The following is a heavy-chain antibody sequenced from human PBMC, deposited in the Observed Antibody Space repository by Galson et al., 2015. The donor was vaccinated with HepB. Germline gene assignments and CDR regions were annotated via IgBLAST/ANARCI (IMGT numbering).Heavy chain of an antibody. Sequence: SVKVSCKASGGTFSSYAISWVRQAPGQGLEWMGGIIPIFGTANYAQKFQGRVTITADESTSTAYMELSSLRSEDTAVYYCARDRGVRMEQLHQFDYWGQGTLVTVSS. D-gene: IGHD1-26*01. CDR3: ARDRGVRMEQLHQFDY. CDR1: GGTFSSYA. V-gene: IGHV1-69*13. J-gene: IGHJ4*02. CDR2: IIPIFGTA.